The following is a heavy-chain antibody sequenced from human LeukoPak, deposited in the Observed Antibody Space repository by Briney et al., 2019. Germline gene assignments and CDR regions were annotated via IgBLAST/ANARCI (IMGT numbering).Heavy chain of an antibody. CDR2: INTDGSST. CDR3: ARGVVPAAIGWFDP. D-gene: IGHD2-2*02. Sequence: GGSLRLSCAASGFTFSSYWMHWVRQAPGKGLVWVSRINTDGSSTSYADSVKGRFTISRDNAKNTLYLQMNSLRAEDTAVYYCARGVVPAAIGWFDPWGQGTLVTVSS. CDR1: GFTFSSYW. V-gene: IGHV3-74*01. J-gene: IGHJ5*02.